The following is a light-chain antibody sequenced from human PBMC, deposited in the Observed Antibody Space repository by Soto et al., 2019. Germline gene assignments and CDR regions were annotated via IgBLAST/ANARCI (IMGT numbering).Light chain of an antibody. CDR2: GNN. CDR3: QSYDTSLNPLVV. Sequence: QSVLTQPPSVSGAPGQRVTISCTGSSANIGAAYNVDWYQQLPGTAPKLLIYGNNNRPSGVPDRFSGSKSGTSASLAITGLQAEDEADYYCQSYDTSLNPLVVFGGGTKLTVL. V-gene: IGLV1-40*01. CDR1: SANIGAAYN. J-gene: IGLJ2*01.